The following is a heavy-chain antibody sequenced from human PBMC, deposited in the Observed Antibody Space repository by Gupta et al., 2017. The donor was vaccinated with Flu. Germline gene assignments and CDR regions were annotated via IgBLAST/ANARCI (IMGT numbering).Heavy chain of an antibody. J-gene: IGHJ4*02. V-gene: IGHV6-1*01. CDR2: TYYRSKWYN. Sequence: NSAAWNWIRQSPSRGLEWLGRTYYRSKWYNDYAVSVKGRISINPDTSKNQFSLQLNSVTPEDTAVYYCARDGVAEEGYLDYWGQGTLVTVSS. CDR1: NSAA. D-gene: IGHD3-3*01. CDR3: ARDGVAEEGYLDY.